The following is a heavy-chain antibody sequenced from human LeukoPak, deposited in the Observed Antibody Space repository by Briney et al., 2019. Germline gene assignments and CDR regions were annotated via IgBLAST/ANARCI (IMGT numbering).Heavy chain of an antibody. V-gene: IGHV3-23*01. Sequence: SGGSLRLSCAASGFTFSSYAMSWVRQAPGKGLEWVSVISGSGDTTNYADSVKGRFTISRDNFKNTVSLQLNSLRAEDTAMYYCAKDDDWGRFNHWGQGTLVTVSS. CDR1: GFTFSSYA. D-gene: IGHD3-16*01. CDR3: AKDDDWGRFNH. J-gene: IGHJ1*01. CDR2: ISGSGDTT.